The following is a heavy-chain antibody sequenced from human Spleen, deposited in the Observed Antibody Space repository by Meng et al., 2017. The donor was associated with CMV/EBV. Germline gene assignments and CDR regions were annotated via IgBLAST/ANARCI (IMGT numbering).Heavy chain of an antibody. Sequence: LVGSGGGLVQPGGSLRLSCAGSGSRFSDFWISWVRQAPGKGLQWVAKINGDVSAQSYVDSVKGRFTVSRDNAKNSAFLQMSGLRVEDTAIYYCRDGHYSNRWGQGTLVTVSS. J-gene: IGHJ5*02. V-gene: IGHV3-7*02. CDR1: GSRFSDFW. D-gene: IGHD2-21*01. CDR2: INGDVSAQ. CDR3: RDGHYSNR.